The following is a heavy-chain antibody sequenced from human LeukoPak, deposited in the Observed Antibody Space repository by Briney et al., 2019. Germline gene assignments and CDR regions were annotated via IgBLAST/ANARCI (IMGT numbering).Heavy chain of an antibody. Sequence: GGSLRLSCAASGFTFRDYYVSWIRQAPGKGLEWISYISSSGSTIYYADSVKGRFTISRDNAKNSLYLQMNSLRAEDTAVYYCAIVGARGFDYWGQGTLVTVSS. CDR2: ISSSGSTI. J-gene: IGHJ4*02. D-gene: IGHD1-26*01. CDR1: GFTFRDYY. CDR3: AIVGARGFDY. V-gene: IGHV3-11*01.